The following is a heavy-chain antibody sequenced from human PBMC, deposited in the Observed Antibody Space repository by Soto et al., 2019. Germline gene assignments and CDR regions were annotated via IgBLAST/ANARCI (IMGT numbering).Heavy chain of an antibody. Sequence: SETLSLTCTVSGGSISSGGYYWSWIRQHPGKGLEWIGYIYYSGSTYYNPSLKSRVTISVDTSKNQFSLKLSSVTAADTAVYYCVNGGAVDYGITFDYWGQGTLVTVSS. D-gene: IGHD4-17*01. J-gene: IGHJ4*02. CDR3: VNGGAVDYGITFDY. V-gene: IGHV4-31*03. CDR1: GGSISSGGYY. CDR2: IYYSGST.